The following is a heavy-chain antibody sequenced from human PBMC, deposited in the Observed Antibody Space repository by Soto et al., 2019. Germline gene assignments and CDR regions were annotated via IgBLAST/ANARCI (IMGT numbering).Heavy chain of an antibody. J-gene: IGHJ5*02. V-gene: IGHV4-31*03. Sequence: SETLSLTCTVSGGSISSGGYYWSWIRQHPGKGLEWIGYIYYSGSTYYNPSLKSRVTISVDTSKNQFSLKLSSVTAADTAVYYCARSGLRGGNWFDPWGQGTLVTVSS. CDR2: IYYSGST. CDR1: GGSISSGGYY. CDR3: ARSGLRGGNWFDP. D-gene: IGHD5-12*01.